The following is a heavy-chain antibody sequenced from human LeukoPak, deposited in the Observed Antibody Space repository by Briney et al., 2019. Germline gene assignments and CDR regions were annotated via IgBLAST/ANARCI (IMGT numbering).Heavy chain of an antibody. D-gene: IGHD3-10*01. Sequence: ASVKVSCKASGYTFTSYDINWVRQAPGQGLEWMGWMNPNSGNTGYAQKFQGRVTMTRNTSISTAYMELSSLRSEDTAVYYCARGRRVVRGLFDPWGQGTLVTVSS. CDR2: MNPNSGNT. J-gene: IGHJ5*02. V-gene: IGHV1-8*01. CDR1: GYTFTSYD. CDR3: ARGRRVVRGLFDP.